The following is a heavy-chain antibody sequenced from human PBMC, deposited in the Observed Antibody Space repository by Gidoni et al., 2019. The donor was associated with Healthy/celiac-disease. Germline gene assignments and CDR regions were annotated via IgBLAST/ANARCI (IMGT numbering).Heavy chain of an antibody. CDR3: ARGPDKNSFDY. CDR2: IYPGDSVT. Sequence: EVQLVPSGAEVKQPGEALKIPCKGSGYSFTSPWIGWVLQMPGKGLEWMWIIYPGDSVTRCSPSFQGHVTISADKSISTAYLQWSSLKASDTAMYYCARGPDKNSFDYWGHGTLVTVSS. CDR1: GYSFTSPW. V-gene: IGHV5-51*01. J-gene: IGHJ4*01.